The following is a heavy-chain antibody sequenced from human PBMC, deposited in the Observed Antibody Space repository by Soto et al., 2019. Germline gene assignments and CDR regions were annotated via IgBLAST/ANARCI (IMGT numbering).Heavy chain of an antibody. D-gene: IGHD2-2*01. Sequence: QITLTESGPTLVKPTQTLTLTCTFSGFSLSADGVGVAWIRQPPGKALEWLALIYWDDDKRYSPSLKNRLTITKDTSKNHVVLTMTNMDPVDTATYYCARAYGGTSWPNDAFDVWGQGTVVTVSS. CDR2: IYWDDDK. J-gene: IGHJ3*01. CDR3: ARAYGGTSWPNDAFDV. CDR1: GFSLSADGVG. V-gene: IGHV2-5*02.